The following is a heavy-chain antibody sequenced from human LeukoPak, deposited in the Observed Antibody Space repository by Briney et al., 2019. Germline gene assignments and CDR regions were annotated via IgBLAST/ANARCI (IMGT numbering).Heavy chain of an antibody. CDR2: IYYSGSA. D-gene: IGHD1-26*01. Sequence: KPSETLSLTCTVSGGSVSSGSYYWSWIRQPPGKGLEWIGYIYYSGSANYNPSLKCRVTISVDTSKNQFSLKLSSVTAADTAVYYCARYYWGAFDPWGQGTLVTVSS. J-gene: IGHJ5*02. CDR1: GGSVSSGSYY. CDR3: ARYYWGAFDP. V-gene: IGHV4-61*01.